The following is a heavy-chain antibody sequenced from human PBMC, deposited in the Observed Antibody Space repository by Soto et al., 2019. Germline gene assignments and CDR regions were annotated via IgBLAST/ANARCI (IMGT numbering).Heavy chain of an antibody. D-gene: IGHD3-10*01. CDR3: AKDYYNDFWPGHYYNLDY. J-gene: IGHJ4*02. Sequence: GGSLRLSCVASRFSFNTFAMSWVRQAPGKGLEWVSSINAGGGNTYYADSVKGRFTVSRDNSKNTLHLQMDTLRAEDTAIYYCAKDYYNDFWPGHYYNLDYWGQGTPVTVYS. V-gene: IGHV3-23*01. CDR1: RFSFNTFA. CDR2: INAGGGNT.